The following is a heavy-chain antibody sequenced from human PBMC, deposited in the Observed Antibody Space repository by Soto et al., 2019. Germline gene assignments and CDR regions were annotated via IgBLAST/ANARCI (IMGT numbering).Heavy chain of an antibody. J-gene: IGHJ6*02. CDR1: GFTFTNAW. Sequence: EVQLVESGGGLVKPGVSLRLSCAASGFTFTNAWMNWVRQAPGKGLEWVGRIKSKTDGGTADYAAPVKGRITISRDDSRTMLDLQMTSLKAEDTAVYYCTRGGVPAAAKAYYYYAVDVWGQGTRVSVPS. CDR3: TRGGVPAAAKAYYYYAVDV. CDR2: IKSKTDGGTA. V-gene: IGHV3-15*07. D-gene: IGHD2-2*01.